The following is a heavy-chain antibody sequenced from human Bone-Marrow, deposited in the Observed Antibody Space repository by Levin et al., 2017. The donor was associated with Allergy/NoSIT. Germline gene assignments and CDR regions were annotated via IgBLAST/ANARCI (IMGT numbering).Heavy chain of an antibody. V-gene: IGHV4-34*01. CDR2: INHSGST. CDR1: GGSFSGYY. CDR3: ARVVVVVPAATSIDP. J-gene: IGHJ5*02. Sequence: PSETLSLTCAVYGGSFSGYYWSWIRQPPGKGLEWIGEINHSGSTNYNPSLKSRVTISVDTSKNQFSLKLSSVTAADTAVYYCARVVVVVPAATSIDPWGQGTLVTVSS. D-gene: IGHD2-2*01.